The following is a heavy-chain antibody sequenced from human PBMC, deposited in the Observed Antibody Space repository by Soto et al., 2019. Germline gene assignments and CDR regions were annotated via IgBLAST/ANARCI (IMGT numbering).Heavy chain of an antibody. V-gene: IGHV1-8*01. CDR2: MNPNSGDT. D-gene: IGHD1-26*01. CDR3: TRALSGSYGDAFDI. CDR1: GYTFTSYD. J-gene: IGHJ3*02. Sequence: QVQLVQSGAEVKKPGASVKVSCKASGYTFTSYDINWVRQATGQGLEWMGWMNPNSGDTGYAQKFQGRVTMTRNTSLSTAYMDLSSLRSEDTAVYYCTRALSGSYGDAFDIWGQGTMFTVSS.